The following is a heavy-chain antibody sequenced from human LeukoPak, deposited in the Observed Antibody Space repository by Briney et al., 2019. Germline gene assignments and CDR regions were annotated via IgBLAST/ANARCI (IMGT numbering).Heavy chain of an antibody. CDR1: GLTFSRYW. J-gene: IGHJ3*02. V-gene: IGHV3-7*04. CDR2: IKTDGSET. Sequence: GGSLRLSCAASGLTFSRYWMTWVRRAPGRGLEWVANIKTDGSETHYLDSVKGRFTISRDNAKSSLSLQMSSLRAEDSAVYYCARDSSYYSGGAWFDVFDTWGQGTMVVVSS. D-gene: IGHD2-15*01. CDR3: ARDSSYYSGGAWFDVFDT.